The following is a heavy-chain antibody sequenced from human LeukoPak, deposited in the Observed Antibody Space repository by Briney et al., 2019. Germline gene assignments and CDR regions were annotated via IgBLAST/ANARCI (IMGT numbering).Heavy chain of an antibody. V-gene: IGHV3-23*01. J-gene: IGHJ4*02. Sequence: GGSLRLSCAASGFTFDDYAMHWVRQAPGKGLEWVSAISGSGGSTYYADSVKGRFTISRDNSKNTLYLQMNSLRAEDTAVYYCAKHGGSGWYQSWFDYWGQGTLVTVSS. CDR2: ISGSGGST. D-gene: IGHD6-19*01. CDR3: AKHGGSGWYQSWFDY. CDR1: GFTFDDYA.